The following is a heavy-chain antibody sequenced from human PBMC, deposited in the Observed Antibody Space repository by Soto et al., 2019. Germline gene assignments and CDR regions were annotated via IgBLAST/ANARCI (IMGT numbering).Heavy chain of an antibody. J-gene: IGHJ5*02. CDR1: GFPFSSYA. CDR3: AKTVEHTFKIPNCFDP. D-gene: IGHD3-16*01. CDR2: ISGSGGST. V-gene: IGHV3-23*01. Sequence: GGSLSLSCTASGFPFSSYAMSWVRQAPGKGLEWVSAISGSGGSTYYAGSVKGRFTISRDNSKNTLYLQMNSLRAEDTAVYYCAKTVEHTFKIPNCFDPWGQGTLVTVSS.